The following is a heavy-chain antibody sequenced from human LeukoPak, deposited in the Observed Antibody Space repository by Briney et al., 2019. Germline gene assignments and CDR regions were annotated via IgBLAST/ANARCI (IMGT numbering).Heavy chain of an antibody. CDR1: GFTFSSYW. CDR3: ARENHGDYVEAFDI. Sequence: GGSLRLSCAASGFTFSSYWMHWVRQAPGKGLVWVSRINTDGSSTSYADSVKGRFTISRDNAKNTLYLQMNSLRAEDTAVYYCARENHGDYVEAFDIWGQGTMVTVSS. J-gene: IGHJ3*02. V-gene: IGHV3-74*01. D-gene: IGHD4-17*01. CDR2: INTDGSST.